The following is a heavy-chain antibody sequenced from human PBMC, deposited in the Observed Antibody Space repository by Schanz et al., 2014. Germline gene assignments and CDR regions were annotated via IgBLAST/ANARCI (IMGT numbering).Heavy chain of an antibody. J-gene: IGHJ4*02. Sequence: QVHLVQSGAEVKRPGASVKVSCKASEYSFTSYSMHWVRQAPGQRLEWMGWINTGSGDTKYSQNFQGRVTMTTDTSTSTAYMALTDLRSDDTAVYYCARDAADFYDILTEEDYWGQGTLVTVSS. CDR3: ARDAADFYDILTEEDY. D-gene: IGHD3-9*01. CDR2: INTGSGDT. V-gene: IGHV1-3*04. CDR1: EYSFTSYS.